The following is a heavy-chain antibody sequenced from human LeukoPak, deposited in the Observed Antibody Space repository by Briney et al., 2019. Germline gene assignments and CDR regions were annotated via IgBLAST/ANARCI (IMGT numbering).Heavy chain of an antibody. D-gene: IGHD2-15*01. CDR3: ARVNDCSGGSCYDLSSYFQH. J-gene: IGHJ1*01. Sequence: GASVKVSCKASGYTFTGYYMHWVRQAPGQGREWMGWINPNSGGTNYAQKFRGRVTMTRDTSISTAYMELSRLRSDDTAVYYCARVNDCSGGSCYDLSSYFQHWGQGTLVTVSS. CDR1: GYTFTGYY. CDR2: INPNSGGT. V-gene: IGHV1-2*02.